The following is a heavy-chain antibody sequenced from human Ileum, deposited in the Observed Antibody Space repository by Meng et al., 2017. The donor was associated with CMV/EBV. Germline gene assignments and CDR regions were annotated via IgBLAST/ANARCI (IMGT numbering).Heavy chain of an antibody. Sequence: GESLKISCAASGFTVSTYPMSWARQVPGKGLEWVSTISGSGGRTHYAGSVKGRFTISRDNSKNILYLQMNSLRAEDTAVYYCDACDYWGQGDLVTVSS. CDR2: ISGSGGRT. J-gene: IGHJ4*02. V-gene: IGHV3-23*01. CDR3: DACDY. CDR1: GFTVSTYP.